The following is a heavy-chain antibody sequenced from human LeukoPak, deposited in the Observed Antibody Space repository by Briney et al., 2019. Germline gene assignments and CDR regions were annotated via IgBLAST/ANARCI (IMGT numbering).Heavy chain of an antibody. D-gene: IGHD1-26*01. CDR1: GFTFSSYW. V-gene: IGHV3-7*01. CDR2: IKQDGSEK. J-gene: IGHJ5*02. Sequence: GGSLGLSCAASGFTFSSYWMSWVRQAPGKGLEWVANIKQDGSEKYYVDSVKGRFTISRDNAKNSLYLQMNSLRAEDTAVYYCARQSPIVGATFAHWGQGTLVTVSS. CDR3: ARQSPIVGATFAH.